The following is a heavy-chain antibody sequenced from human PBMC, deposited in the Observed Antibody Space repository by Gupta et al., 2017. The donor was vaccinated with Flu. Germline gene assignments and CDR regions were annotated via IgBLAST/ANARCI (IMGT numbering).Heavy chain of an antibody. D-gene: IGHD6-13*01. V-gene: IGHV4-39*02. Sequence: QLQLQESGPGLVKPSETLSLNCNVSGGSVSSSSYYWGWIRQPPGEGLEWIGSIYHSGSTYYNSSLKSRVTISIDTSTNHFPLKLSSVTAADTAVYYCARLSGGSWYVPQIDYWGQGTLVTVSS. J-gene: IGHJ4*02. CDR1: GGSVSSSSYY. CDR3: ARLSGGSWYVPQIDY. CDR2: IYHSGST.